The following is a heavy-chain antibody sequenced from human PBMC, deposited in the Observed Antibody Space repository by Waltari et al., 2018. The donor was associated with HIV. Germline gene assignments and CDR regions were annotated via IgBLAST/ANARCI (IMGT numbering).Heavy chain of an antibody. CDR3: ARDRFLSSYYYDSSGEGAFDI. CDR1: GGSISSSNW. CDR2: IYHSGST. J-gene: IGHJ3*02. V-gene: IGHV4-4*02. Sequence: QVQLQESGPGLVKPSGTLSLTCAVSGGSISSSNWWSWVRQPPGTGLEWIGEIYHSGSTNYNPSLKSRVTISVDKSKNQFSLKLSSVTAADTAVYYCARDRFLSSYYYDSSGEGAFDIWGQGTMVTVSS. D-gene: IGHD3-22*01.